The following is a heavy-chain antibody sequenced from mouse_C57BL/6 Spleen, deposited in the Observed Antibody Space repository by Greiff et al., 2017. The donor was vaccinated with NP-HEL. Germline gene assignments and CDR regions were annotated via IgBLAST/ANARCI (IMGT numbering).Heavy chain of an antibody. D-gene: IGHD1-1*01. CDR2: INPGSGGT. Sequence: QVQLQQSGAELVRPGPSVKVSCKASGYAFTNYLIEWVKQRPGQGLEWIGVINPGSGGTNYNEKFKGKATLTADKSSSTAYMQLSSLTSEDSAVYFCARDGSRDWYFDVWGTGTTVTVSS. CDR3: ARDGSRDWYFDV. CDR1: GYAFTNYL. V-gene: IGHV1-54*01. J-gene: IGHJ1*03.